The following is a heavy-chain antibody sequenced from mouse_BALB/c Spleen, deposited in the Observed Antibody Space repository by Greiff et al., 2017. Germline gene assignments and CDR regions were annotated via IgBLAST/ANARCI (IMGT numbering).Heavy chain of an antibody. V-gene: IGHV5-12-2*01. D-gene: IGHD2-10*01. Sequence: EVKLVESGGGLVQPGGSLKLSCAASGFTFSSYTMSWVRQTPEKRLEWVAYISNGGGSTYYPDTVKGRFTISRDNAKNTLYLQMSSLKSEDTAMYYCARQAYYGNYWYFDVWGAGTTVTVSS. CDR2: ISNGGGST. CDR3: ARQAYYGNYWYFDV. J-gene: IGHJ1*01. CDR1: GFTFSSYT.